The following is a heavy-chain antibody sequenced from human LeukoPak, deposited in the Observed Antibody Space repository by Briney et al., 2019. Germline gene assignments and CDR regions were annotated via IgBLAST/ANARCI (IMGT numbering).Heavy chain of an antibody. V-gene: IGHV3-64*01. CDR3: VRVSGSYCY. J-gene: IGHJ4*02. CDR1: GFTFSSYA. Sequence: PGGSLRLSCAASGFTFSSYAMHWVRQAPGKGLEYVSAISSNGGSTFYANSVKGRFTISRDTSKNTLYLQMGSLRADDMAVYYCVRVSGSYCYWGQGTLVTVSS. D-gene: IGHD1-26*01. CDR2: ISSNGGST.